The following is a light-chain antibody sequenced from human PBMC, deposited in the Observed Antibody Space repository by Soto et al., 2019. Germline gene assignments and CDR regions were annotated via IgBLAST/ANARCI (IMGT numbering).Light chain of an antibody. Sequence: DIQMTQSPSSLSASVGDRVTITCRASQSISNYLNWYQQKPGKAPKLLIYAASSLQGGVPSRFSGSVSGTDFTLTISSLQPEDFATYYCQQSYNTPDTFGPGTKVDIK. CDR1: QSISNY. CDR2: AAS. CDR3: QQSYNTPDT. V-gene: IGKV1-39*01. J-gene: IGKJ3*01.